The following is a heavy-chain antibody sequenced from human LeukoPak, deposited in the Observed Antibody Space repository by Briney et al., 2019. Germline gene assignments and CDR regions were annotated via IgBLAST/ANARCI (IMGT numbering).Heavy chain of an antibody. V-gene: IGHV3-64*02. J-gene: IGHJ3*02. CDR2: IGAAGAHT. CDR3: ARELGGTKTGGFDI. D-gene: IGHD1-14*01. CDR1: GFRFSYHD. Sequence: GGSLRLSCAASGFRFSYHDMHWVRQAPGKGLEFVSSIGAAGAHTFYADSVKGRFTISRDNFQSTMYLQMDGLRPEDSAVYYCARELGGTKTGGFDIWGQGTVVTVSS.